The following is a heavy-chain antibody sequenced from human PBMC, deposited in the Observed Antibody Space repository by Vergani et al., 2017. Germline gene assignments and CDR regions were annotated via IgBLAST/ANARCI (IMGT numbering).Heavy chain of an antibody. CDR2: ISYDGGNK. D-gene: IGHD6-13*01. CDR1: GFTFSSYA. CDR3: ARARLGYSSSALAY. V-gene: IGHV3-30-3*01. Sequence: QVQLVESGGGVVQPGRSLRLSCAASGFTFSSYAMHWVRQAPGKGLEWVAVISYDGGNKYSADSVKGRFTISRDNSKNTLYLQMNSLRAEDTAVYYCARARLGYSSSALAYWGQGTLVTVSS. J-gene: IGHJ4*02.